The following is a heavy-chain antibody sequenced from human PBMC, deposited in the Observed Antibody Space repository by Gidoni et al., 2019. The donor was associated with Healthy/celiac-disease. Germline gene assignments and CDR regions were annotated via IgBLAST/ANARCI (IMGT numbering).Heavy chain of an antibody. CDR3: ARGAYCSGGSCGSYYYYGMDV. V-gene: IGHV4-34*01. D-gene: IGHD2-15*01. Sequence: QVQLQQWGAGLLKPSETLSLTCAVYGGSFSGYYWSWIRQPPGTGREWIGEINHSGITNYNPSLKRRVTIAVDTSKNQLSLKLSSVTAADTAVYYCARGAYCSGGSCGSYYYYGMDVWGQGTTVTVSS. CDR2: INHSGIT. CDR1: GGSFSGYY. J-gene: IGHJ6*02.